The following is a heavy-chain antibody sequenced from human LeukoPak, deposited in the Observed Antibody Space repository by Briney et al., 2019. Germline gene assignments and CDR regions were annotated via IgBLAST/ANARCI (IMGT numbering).Heavy chain of an antibody. CDR3: ARLVEYCSGGSCYVWFDP. J-gene: IGHJ5*02. CDR1: GGYISTDY. Sequence: TSETLSLTCTVSGGYISTDYWSWIRQPPGKGLEWIGYVYYTGSTNYNPSLKSRVTISVDTSKNQFSLKLSSVTAADTAVYYCARLVEYCSGGSCYVWFDPWGQGTLVTVSS. V-gene: IGHV4-59*08. D-gene: IGHD2-15*01. CDR2: VYYTGST.